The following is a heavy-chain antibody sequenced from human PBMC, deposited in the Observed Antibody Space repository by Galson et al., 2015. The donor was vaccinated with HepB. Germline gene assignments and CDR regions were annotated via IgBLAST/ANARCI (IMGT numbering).Heavy chain of an antibody. V-gene: IGHV1-24*01. Sequence: SVKVSCKVSGFTLTELSMHWVRQAPGKGLEWMGGFDTEEGETIYAQKFRGRVTLTEDTSRNTAYMQLSSLRSEDTAVYYCVTLSRPDDWVVLFDRWGLGTLVTVSS. CDR3: VTLSRPDDWVVLFDR. D-gene: IGHD3-16*01. J-gene: IGHJ4*02. CDR2: FDTEEGET. CDR1: GFTLTELS.